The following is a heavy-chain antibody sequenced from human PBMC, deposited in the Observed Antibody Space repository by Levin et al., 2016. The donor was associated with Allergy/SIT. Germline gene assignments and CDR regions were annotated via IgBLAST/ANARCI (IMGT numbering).Heavy chain of an antibody. Sequence: ESLKISCAVYGGSFSGYYWSWIRQPPGKGLEWIGEINHSGSTNYNPSLKSRVTISVDTSKNQFSLKLSSVTAADTAVYYCARGAAYVGTPHSDYWGQGTLVTVSS. CDR2: INHSGST. CDR1: GGSFSGYY. D-gene: IGHD1-14*01. V-gene: IGHV4-34*01. J-gene: IGHJ4*02. CDR3: ARGAAYVGTPHSDY.